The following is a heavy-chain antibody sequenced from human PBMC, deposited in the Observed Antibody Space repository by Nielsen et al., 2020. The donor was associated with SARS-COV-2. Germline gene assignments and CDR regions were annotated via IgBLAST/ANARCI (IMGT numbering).Heavy chain of an antibody. CDR3: VKGLRSSDYYYYYGMDV. CDR2: ISSNGGGT. CDR1: GFTLSSYA. D-gene: IGHD4-17*01. Sequence: GGSLRLSCSASGFTLSSYAMHWVRQAPGKGLEYVSAISSNGGGTYYADSVKGRFTISRDNSKNTLYLQMSSLRAEDTAVYYCVKGLRSSDYYYYYGMDVWGQGTTVTVSS. J-gene: IGHJ6*02. V-gene: IGHV3-64D*06.